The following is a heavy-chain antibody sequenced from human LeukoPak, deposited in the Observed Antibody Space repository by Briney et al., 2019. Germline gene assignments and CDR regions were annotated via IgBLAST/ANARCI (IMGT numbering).Heavy chain of an antibody. V-gene: IGHV1-8*01. Sequence: ASVKVSCKASGYTFTSYDINWVRQATGQGLEWMGWMNPNSGNTGYAQKFQGRVTVTRNTSISTAYMELSSLRSEDTAVYYCARGGDGYSYYYYYMDVWGKGTTVTVSS. CDR1: GYTFTSYD. CDR2: MNPNSGNT. CDR3: ARGGDGYSYYYYYMDV. J-gene: IGHJ6*03. D-gene: IGHD5-24*01.